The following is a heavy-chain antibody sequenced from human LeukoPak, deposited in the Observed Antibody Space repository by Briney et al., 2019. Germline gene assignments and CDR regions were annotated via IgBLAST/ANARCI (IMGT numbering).Heavy chain of an antibody. CDR1: GFTVISNY. CDR2: IYSGGST. J-gene: IGHJ4*02. CDR3: ARGQQLVKTD. V-gene: IGHV3-53*01. D-gene: IGHD6-13*01. Sequence: GGSLRHSCAASGFTVISNYMSWVRQAPGKGLEWVSVIYSGGSTYYADSVKGRFTISRDNSKNTLYLQMDSLRAEDTALYYCARGQQLVKTDWGQGTLVTVSS.